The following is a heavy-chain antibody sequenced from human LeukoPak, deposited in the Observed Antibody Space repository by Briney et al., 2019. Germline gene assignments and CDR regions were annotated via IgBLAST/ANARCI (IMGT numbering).Heavy chain of an antibody. Sequence: GGSLRLSCAASGFTFSTYGMHWVRQAPGGGLEWVAVISYDGTNKYYTDSVKGRFTISRDNSKNTLYLQMNSLRPEDTSVFYCAEDSLAGYLRGYFDDWGQGTQVTVSS. CDR2: ISYDGTNK. CDR3: AEDSLAGYLRGYFDD. CDR1: GFTFSTYG. V-gene: IGHV3-30*18. J-gene: IGHJ4*02. D-gene: IGHD3-9*01.